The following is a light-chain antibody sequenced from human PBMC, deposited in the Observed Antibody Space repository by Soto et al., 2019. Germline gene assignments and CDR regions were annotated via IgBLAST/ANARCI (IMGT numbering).Light chain of an antibody. CDR1: SSNIGSNY. Sequence: QSVLTQPPSASGTPGQRVTISCSGSSSNIGSNYVYWYQQLPGTAPKLLIYRNNQRPSGVPDRFSGSKSGTSASLAISGLRSEDEDDYYCAAWDDSLSGYYVFGNGTKVTVX. CDR3: AAWDDSLSGYYV. J-gene: IGLJ1*01. CDR2: RNN. V-gene: IGLV1-47*01.